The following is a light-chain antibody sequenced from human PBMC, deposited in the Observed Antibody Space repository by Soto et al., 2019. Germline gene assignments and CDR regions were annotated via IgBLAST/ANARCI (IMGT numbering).Light chain of an antibody. V-gene: IGKV3-20*01. Sequence: PEERATLSCRSSQSVNSNYLAWYQQKSGQAPRLLIYAASSRAAGFPDRFSGSGSETDFTLTISRLEPEDFAVYYCQQYGGSPWTFGQGTKVDIK. CDR2: AAS. CDR1: QSVNSNY. CDR3: QQYGGSPWT. J-gene: IGKJ1*01.